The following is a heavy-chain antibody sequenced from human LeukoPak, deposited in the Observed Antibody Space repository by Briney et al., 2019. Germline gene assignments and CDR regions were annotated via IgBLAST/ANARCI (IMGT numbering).Heavy chain of an antibody. Sequence: GGSLRLSCAASGFTFSSYAMHWVRQAPGKGLEGVAVISYDGSNKYYADSVKGRFTISRDNSKNTLYLQMNSLRAEDTAVYYCARAKGDGYTLPFDYWGQGTLVTVSS. CDR2: ISYDGSNK. J-gene: IGHJ4*02. D-gene: IGHD5-24*01. CDR1: GFTFSSYA. V-gene: IGHV3-30*01. CDR3: ARAKGDGYTLPFDY.